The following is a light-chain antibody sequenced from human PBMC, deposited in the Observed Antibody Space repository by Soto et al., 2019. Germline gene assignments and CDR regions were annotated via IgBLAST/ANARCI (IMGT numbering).Light chain of an antibody. CDR1: QSVSSY. V-gene: IGKV3-11*01. Sequence: EIVLTQSPATLSLSPGERATLSCRASQSVSSYLAWYQQKPGQAPRLLIYDASNRATAIPARFSGSGSGTDFTLTISSLEPEDFAVYYCQQRSNWPYTFGQGTKREIK. J-gene: IGKJ2*01. CDR3: QQRSNWPYT. CDR2: DAS.